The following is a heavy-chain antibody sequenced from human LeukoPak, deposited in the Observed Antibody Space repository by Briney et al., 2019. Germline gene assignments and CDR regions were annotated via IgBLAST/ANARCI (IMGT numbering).Heavy chain of an antibody. V-gene: IGHV4-30-4*07. Sequence: SQTLSLTCAVSGGSISSGGYSWGWIRQPPGKGLEWIGYIYYSGTTYYNPSLKSRVIISVDTSKNQFSLKLSSVTAADTAMYHCARDRDVDDFDYWGRGTLVIVSS. J-gene: IGHJ4*01. CDR3: ARDRDVDDFDY. CDR1: GGSISSGGYS. D-gene: IGHD2-15*01. CDR2: IYYSGTT.